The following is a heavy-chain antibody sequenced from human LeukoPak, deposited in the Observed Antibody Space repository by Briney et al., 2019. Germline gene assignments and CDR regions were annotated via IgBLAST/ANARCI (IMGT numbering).Heavy chain of an antibody. Sequence: PGGSLRLSCAASGSTFSSYEMNWVRQAPGKGLEWVSYISSSGSTIYYADSVKGRFTISRDNAKNSLYLQMSSLRAEDTAVYYCARDDGWELLIYWGQGTLVTVSS. CDR2: ISSSGSTI. CDR3: ARDDGWELLIY. J-gene: IGHJ4*02. CDR1: GSTFSSYE. D-gene: IGHD1-26*01. V-gene: IGHV3-48*03.